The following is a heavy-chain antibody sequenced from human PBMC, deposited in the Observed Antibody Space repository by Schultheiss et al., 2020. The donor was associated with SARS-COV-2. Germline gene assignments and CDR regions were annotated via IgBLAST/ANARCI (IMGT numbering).Heavy chain of an antibody. V-gene: IGHV3-48*01. CDR1: GFIVGSYY. Sequence: GGSLRLSCSASGFIVGSYYMTWVRQAPGRGLEWVSYISSSSSTIYYADSVKGRFTISRDNSKNTLYLQMNSLRAEDTAVYYCARNDDATGMDVWGQGTTVTVSS. CDR2: ISSSSSTI. J-gene: IGHJ6*02. CDR3: ARNDDATGMDV. D-gene: IGHD1-1*01.